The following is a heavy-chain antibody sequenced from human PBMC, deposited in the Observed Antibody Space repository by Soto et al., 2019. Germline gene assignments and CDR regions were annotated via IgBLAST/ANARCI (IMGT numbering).Heavy chain of an antibody. J-gene: IGHJ4*02. CDR3: ARDLTRHGYGHGSVDF. Sequence: QVQLVESGGGVVPPGGSLRLSCAASGFTFSNSAMHWVRQAPGKGLEWVAVVWYDGSNHYYGDSVRGRFTISRDNSKNVLFLQMSSLRAEDTALYFCARDLTRHGYGHGSVDFWGLGTPVTVSS. CDR2: VWYDGSNH. V-gene: IGHV3-33*01. CDR1: GFTFSNSA. D-gene: IGHD5-18*01.